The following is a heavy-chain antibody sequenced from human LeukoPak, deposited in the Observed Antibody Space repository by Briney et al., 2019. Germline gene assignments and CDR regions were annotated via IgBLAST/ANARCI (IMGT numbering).Heavy chain of an antibody. D-gene: IGHD1-14*01. CDR3: ARGVEPLAANTLAY. Sequence: GGSLRLSCAASGFTVITNDMTWVRQAPGKGLEWVSLLYNDGNTKYADSVQGRFTISRDNSKNILYLEMNSLSPDDTAVYYCARGVEPLAANTLAYWGQGTLVTVSS. J-gene: IGHJ4*02. CDR2: LYNDGNT. V-gene: IGHV3-53*01. CDR1: GFTVITND.